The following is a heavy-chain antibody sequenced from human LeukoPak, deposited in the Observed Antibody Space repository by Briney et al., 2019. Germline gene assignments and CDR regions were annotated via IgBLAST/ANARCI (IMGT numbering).Heavy chain of an antibody. Sequence: GGSLRLSCAASGFTFSSYWMSWVRQAPGKGLEWVSAISGSGGSTYYADSVKGRFTISRDNSKNTLYLQMNSLRAEDTAAYYCAKDLGVVPAAADYYFDYWGQGTLVTVSS. J-gene: IGHJ4*02. V-gene: IGHV3-23*01. D-gene: IGHD2-2*01. CDR2: ISGSGGST. CDR1: GFTFSSYW. CDR3: AKDLGVVPAAADYYFDY.